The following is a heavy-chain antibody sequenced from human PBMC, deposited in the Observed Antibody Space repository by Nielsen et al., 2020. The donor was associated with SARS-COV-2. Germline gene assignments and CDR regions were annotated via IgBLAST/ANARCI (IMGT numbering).Heavy chain of an antibody. CDR1: GFILSDYW. CDR3: VRLGLCSDHCAMDI. CDR2: IRQDGSDK. Sequence: GGSLRLSCAASGFILSDYWMSWVRQAPGKGLEWVANIRQDGSDKYYVDSVKGRFTFSRDNAQNSLYLQMNSLRAEDTAVYYCVRLGLCSDHCAMDIWGQGTTVTVSS. D-gene: IGHD2-15*01. J-gene: IGHJ6*02. V-gene: IGHV3-7*03.